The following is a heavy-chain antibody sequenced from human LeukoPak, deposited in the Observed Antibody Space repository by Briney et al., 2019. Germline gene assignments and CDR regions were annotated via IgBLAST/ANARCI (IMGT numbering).Heavy chain of an antibody. Sequence: GGSLRLSCAASGFTFSSYAMSGVGQAPGKGLEWVSAISGSGGSTYYADSVKGRFTISRDNSKNTLYLQMNSLRAEDTAVYYCAKGIPESPGAFDIWGQGTMVTVSS. J-gene: IGHJ3*02. CDR2: ISGSGGST. CDR3: AKGIPESPGAFDI. CDR1: GFTFSSYA. V-gene: IGHV3-23*01.